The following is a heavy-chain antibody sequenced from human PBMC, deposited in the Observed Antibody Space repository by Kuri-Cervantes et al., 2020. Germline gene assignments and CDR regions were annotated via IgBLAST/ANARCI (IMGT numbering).Heavy chain of an antibody. D-gene: IGHD3-16*01. CDR1: GFTFSSYD. Sequence: GGSLRLSCAASGFTFSSYDMHWVRQATGKGLEWVSAIGTAGDTYYPGSVKGRFTISRDNDKNLVILQMNNLRDDDTALYYCAIGLQWGFESWGQGIQVTVSS. J-gene: IGHJ4*02. V-gene: IGHV3-13*01. CDR2: IGTAGDT. CDR3: AIGLQWGFES.